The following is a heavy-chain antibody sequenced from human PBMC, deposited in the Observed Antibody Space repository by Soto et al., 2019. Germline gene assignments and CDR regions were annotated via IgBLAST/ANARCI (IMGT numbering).Heavy chain of an antibody. J-gene: IGHJ4*02. CDR2: IWYDGSNK. CDR3: ARDSAVLGYCSGGSCFDY. V-gene: IGHV3-33*01. D-gene: IGHD2-15*01. Sequence: GGSLRLSCAASGFTFSSYGMHWVRQAPGKGLEWVAVIWYDGSNKYYADSVKGRFTISRDNSKNTLYLQMNSLRAEDTAVYYCARDSAVLGYCSGGSCFDYWGQGTLVTVSS. CDR1: GFTFSSYG.